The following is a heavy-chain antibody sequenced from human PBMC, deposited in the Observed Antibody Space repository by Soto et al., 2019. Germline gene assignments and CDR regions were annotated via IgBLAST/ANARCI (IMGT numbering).Heavy chain of an antibody. CDR1: GFTFSSYA. V-gene: IGHV3-23*01. J-gene: IGHJ4*02. CDR3: ARSFGVAAAGPFDY. Sequence: GGSLRLSCAASGFTFSSYAMSWVRQAPGKGLEWVSAISGSGGSTYYADSVKGRFTISRDNAKNSLYLQMNSLRAEDTAVYYCARSFGVAAAGPFDYWGQGTLVTVSS. D-gene: IGHD6-13*01. CDR2: ISGSGGST.